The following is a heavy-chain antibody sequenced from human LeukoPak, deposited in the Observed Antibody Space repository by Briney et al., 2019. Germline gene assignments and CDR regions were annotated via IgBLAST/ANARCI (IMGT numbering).Heavy chain of an antibody. CDR2: IIPILGIA. Sequence: ASVKVSCKVSGYTLTELSMHWVRQAPGQGLEWMGRIIPILGIANYAQKFQGRVTITADKSTSTAYMELSSLRSEDTAVYYCARTDRGGSPWPDKQYNWFDPWGQGTLVTVSS. CDR1: GYTLTELS. CDR3: ARTDRGGSPWPDKQYNWFDP. D-gene: IGHD2-15*01. V-gene: IGHV1-69*02. J-gene: IGHJ5*02.